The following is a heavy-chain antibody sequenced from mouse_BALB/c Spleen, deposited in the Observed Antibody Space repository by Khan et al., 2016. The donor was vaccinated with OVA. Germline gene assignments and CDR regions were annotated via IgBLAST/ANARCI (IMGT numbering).Heavy chain of an antibody. J-gene: IGHJ4*01. CDR3: AKGVWSYYYTLDY. CDR2: IWGGGTT. V-gene: IGHV2-6-5*01. Sequence: QVQLKESGPGLVAPSQNLSITRTVSGFSLSDYGVSWIRQPPGKGLEWLGVIWGGGTTYYNSALKSRLSISKDNSKSQVFLKMSSLQSDDTAMYYCAKGVWSYYYTLDYWGQGTSVTVSS. CDR1: GFSLSDYG.